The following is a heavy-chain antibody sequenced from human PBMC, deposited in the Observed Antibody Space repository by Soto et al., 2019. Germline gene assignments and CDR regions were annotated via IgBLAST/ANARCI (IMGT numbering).Heavy chain of an antibody. D-gene: IGHD2-2*01. V-gene: IGHV1-8*01. Sequence: ASVKVSCKASGYTFTSYDINWVRQATGQGLEWMGWMNPNSGNTGYAQKFQDRVTMTRNTSISTAYMELSSLRSEDTAVYYCARGGIVVVPAASSSFDYWGQGTLVTVSS. CDR2: MNPNSGNT. CDR1: GYTFTSYD. J-gene: IGHJ4*02. CDR3: ARGGIVVVPAASSSFDY.